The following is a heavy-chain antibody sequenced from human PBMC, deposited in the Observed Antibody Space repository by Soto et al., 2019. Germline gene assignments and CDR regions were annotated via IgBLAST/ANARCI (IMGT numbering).Heavy chain of an antibody. CDR2: IYSGGYT. Sequence: EVQLVESGGGLIQPGGSLRLSCAVSGFTVSNNYMSWVRQAPGKGLEGVSVIYSGGYTAYGDSVKGRFTISRDNSKNTLNLQMNSTSADAPAGYSGAAPPGGGGYWGQGTLVTVSS. J-gene: IGHJ4*02. V-gene: IGHV3-53*01. D-gene: IGHD3-10*01. CDR1: GFTVSNNY. CDR3: AAPPGGGGY.